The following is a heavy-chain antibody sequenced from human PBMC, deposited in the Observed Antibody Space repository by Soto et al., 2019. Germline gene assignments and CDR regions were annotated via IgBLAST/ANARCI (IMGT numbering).Heavy chain of an antibody. Sequence: ASVKVSCKASGYTFTGYYMHWVRQAPGQGLEWMGWINPNSGGTNYAQKFQGWVTMTRDTSISTAYMELSRLRSDDTAVYYCAISYGDCTNGVCYTIIGDYYFDYWGQGTLVTVSS. J-gene: IGHJ4*02. D-gene: IGHD2-8*01. CDR2: INPNSGGT. CDR1: GYTFTGYY. V-gene: IGHV1-2*04. CDR3: AISYGDCTNGVCYTIIGDYYFDY.